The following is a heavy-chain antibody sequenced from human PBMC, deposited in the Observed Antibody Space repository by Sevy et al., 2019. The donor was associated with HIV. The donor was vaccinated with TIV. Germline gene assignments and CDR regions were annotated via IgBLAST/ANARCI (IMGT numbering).Heavy chain of an antibody. Sequence: GGSLRLSCAVSGFTFNNAWMNWVRQAPGTGLQWVGLIKSKIDGEATDYAAPLMGRFTISRDDSKNTLYLQMNSLQIEDTAVYYCATAPGYYDSAPFDYWGPGTLVTVSS. CDR1: GFTFNNAW. J-gene: IGHJ4*02. CDR3: ATAPGYYDSAPFDY. V-gene: IGHV3-15*01. CDR2: IKSKIDGEAT. D-gene: IGHD3-22*01.